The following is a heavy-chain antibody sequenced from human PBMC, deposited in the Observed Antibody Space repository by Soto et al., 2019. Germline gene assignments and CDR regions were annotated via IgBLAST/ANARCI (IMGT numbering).Heavy chain of an antibody. D-gene: IGHD6-13*01. Sequence: QVTVKESGPVLVKPTETLTLTCTVSGFSLSNAGLGVSWIRQPPGKALEWLAHIFSNDEKSYRTSLKSRLTISKDTSKSQVVLTMTNMDPVDTATYYCASTYSTSWFWFDPWGPGTLVTVSS. CDR2: IFSNDEK. J-gene: IGHJ5*02. CDR3: ASTYSTSWFWFDP. CDR1: GFSLSNAGLG. V-gene: IGHV2-26*04.